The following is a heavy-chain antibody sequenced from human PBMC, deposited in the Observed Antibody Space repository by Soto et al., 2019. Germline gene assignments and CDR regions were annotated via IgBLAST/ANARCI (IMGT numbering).Heavy chain of an antibody. Sequence: SETLSLTCTVSGGSISSYYWSWIRQPPGKGLEWIGYIYYSGSTNYNPSLKSRVTISVDTSRNQFSLKLSSVTAADTAVYYCARHLKAELDYDAFDIWGQGTMVTVSS. V-gene: IGHV4-59*08. CDR1: GGSISSYY. D-gene: IGHD1-26*01. CDR3: ARHLKAELDYDAFDI. CDR2: IYYSGST. J-gene: IGHJ3*02.